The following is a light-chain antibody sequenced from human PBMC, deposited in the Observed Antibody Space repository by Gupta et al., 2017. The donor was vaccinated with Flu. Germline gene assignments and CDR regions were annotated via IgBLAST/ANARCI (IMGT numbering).Light chain of an antibody. V-gene: IGKV1-33*01. CDR3: QQYDNLPLT. CDR1: QDIRNR. CDR2: DAS. J-gene: IGKJ4*01. Sequence: DIQMTQSPSSLSASVGDRVTITCQASQDIRNRLNWYQQKPGKAPKLLICDASNLETGVPSRSSGSGSGTDFTFTISSLQPEDIATYYCQQYDNLPLTFGGGTKVEIK.